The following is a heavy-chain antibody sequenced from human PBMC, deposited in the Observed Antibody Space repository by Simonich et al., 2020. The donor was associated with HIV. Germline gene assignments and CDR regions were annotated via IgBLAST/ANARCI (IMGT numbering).Heavy chain of an antibody. J-gene: IGHJ4*02. CDR1: GGSIKIYY. CDR2: MYYSGST. CDR3: ASTVDTAIDY. Sequence: QVLLQESGPGVVKPSETLSLTCSVAGGSIKIYYWSWIRQPPGKGLEWNGYMYYSGSTYYSPSLKSRVTISLDTAKNQFSLKVNVVTAADTAVYYCASTVDTAIDYWGQGILVTVSS. D-gene: IGHD5-18*01. V-gene: IGHV4-59*08.